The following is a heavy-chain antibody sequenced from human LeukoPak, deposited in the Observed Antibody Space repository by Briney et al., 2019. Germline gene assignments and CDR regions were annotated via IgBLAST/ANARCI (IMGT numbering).Heavy chain of an antibody. V-gene: IGHV4-38-2*02. J-gene: IGHJ4*02. D-gene: IGHD2-2*01. CDR3: AKGYCRGNSCYDDRGAFDY. Sequence: SETLSLTCSVSGYSISSGDYWGWIRLPPGKGLQWIGSIYHSGSTYYNPSLKSRVTISVDTSKNQFSLKLSSVTAADTAAYYCAKGYCRGNSCYDDRGAFDYWGQGTLVTVSS. CDR1: GYSISSGDY. CDR2: IYHSGST.